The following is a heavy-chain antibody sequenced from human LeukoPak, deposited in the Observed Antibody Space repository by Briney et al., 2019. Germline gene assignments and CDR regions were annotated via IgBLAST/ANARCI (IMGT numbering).Heavy chain of an antibody. CDR2: ISSSGSTM. CDR1: GFTFRSYE. V-gene: IGHV3-48*03. CDR3: ATYYDSAGFGFDY. D-gene: IGHD3-22*01. Sequence: GGSLRLSCAASGFTFRSYEMNWVRQAPGKGLEWVSYISSSGSTMYYADSVKGRFTISRDNAKNSLYLQMNSLRAEDTAVYYCATYYDSAGFGFDYWGQGTLVTVSS. J-gene: IGHJ4*02.